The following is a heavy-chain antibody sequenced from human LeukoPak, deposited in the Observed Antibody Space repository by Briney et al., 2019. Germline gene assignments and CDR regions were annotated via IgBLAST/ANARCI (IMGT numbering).Heavy chain of an antibody. CDR1: GGSVGGYG. J-gene: IGHJ5*02. Sequence: LSLTCAVSGGSVGGYGWSWIRKPPGKGLEWIGSIHYTGNTDYNPSLKSRVIILLDTSKNQFSLKVTSVTAADTAAYHCARYAAARGPNWLDPWGQGTLVTVSS. CDR2: IHYTGNT. CDR3: ARYAAARGPNWLDP. D-gene: IGHD6-6*01. V-gene: IGHV4-59*02.